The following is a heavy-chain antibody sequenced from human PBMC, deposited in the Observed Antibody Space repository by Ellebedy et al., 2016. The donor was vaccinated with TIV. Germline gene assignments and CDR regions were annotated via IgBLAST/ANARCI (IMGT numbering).Heavy chain of an antibody. J-gene: IGHJ4*02. V-gene: IGHV3-53*01. Sequence: GESLKISCAASGFTVSSNYMSWVRQAPGKGLEWVSVIYSGGSTYYADSVKGRFTISRDNSKNTLYLQMNSLRAEDTAVYYCASFLYDSSGPRGYWGQGTLVTVSS. CDR2: IYSGGST. CDR1: GFTVSSNY. CDR3: ASFLYDSSGPRGY. D-gene: IGHD3-22*01.